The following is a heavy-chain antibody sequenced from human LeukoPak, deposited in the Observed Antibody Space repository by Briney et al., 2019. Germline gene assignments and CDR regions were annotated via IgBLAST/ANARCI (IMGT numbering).Heavy chain of an antibody. CDR3: ARGYDFPLDAFDI. J-gene: IGHJ3*02. V-gene: IGHV4-30-2*01. CDR2: IYHSGST. Sequence: PSQTLSLTCAVSGGSISGGGYSWGWIRQPPGKGLEWIGYIYHSGSTYYNPSLKSRVTISVDRSKNQFSLKLSSVTAADTAVYYCARGYDFPLDAFDIWGQGTMVTVSS. CDR1: GGSISGGGYS. D-gene: IGHD3/OR15-3a*01.